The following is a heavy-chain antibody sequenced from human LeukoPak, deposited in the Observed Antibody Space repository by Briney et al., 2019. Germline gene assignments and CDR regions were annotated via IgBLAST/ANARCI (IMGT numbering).Heavy chain of an antibody. D-gene: IGHD3-22*01. J-gene: IGHJ4*02. V-gene: IGHV3-30*02. CDR2: IRYDGGNQ. Sequence: GGSLRLSCAASGFSFSSYGIHWVRQAPGKGLEWVAFIRYDGGNQYYADSVRGRFTISRDNSKNTLYLQMNSLRPEDTAVYYCAKGVGGSGNYCDYWGQGTVVTVSS. CDR1: GFSFSSYG. CDR3: AKGVGGSGNYCDY.